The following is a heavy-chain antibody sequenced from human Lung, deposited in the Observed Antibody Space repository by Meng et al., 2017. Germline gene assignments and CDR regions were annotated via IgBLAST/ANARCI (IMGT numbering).Heavy chain of an antibody. D-gene: IGHD3-22*01. CDR2: IHHSGST. Sequence: QVQLQESGPGLVKPSGTLSLTCAVSGASIDTDNWWTWVRQSPGKGLEWIGEIHHSGSTNYNPSLKSRVILSVDKSKNQFSLKVNSVTAADMAVYYCARGYYSDSHWGQGTLVTVSS. CDR1: GASIDTDNW. J-gene: IGHJ4*02. CDR3: ARGYYSDSH. V-gene: IGHV4-4*02.